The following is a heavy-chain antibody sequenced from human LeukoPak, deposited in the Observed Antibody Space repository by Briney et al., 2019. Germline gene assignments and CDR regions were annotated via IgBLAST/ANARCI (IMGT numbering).Heavy chain of an antibody. J-gene: IGHJ4*02. Sequence: PGGPLRLPCTPSGFPYSSYWMHGVRQAPGRGRVWVSRINSDGSSTSYADSVKGRFTISRDNAKNTLYLQMNSLRAEDTAVYYCARMEDYYFDYWGQGTLVTVSS. CDR2: INSDGSST. CDR1: GFPYSSYW. CDR3: ARMEDYYFDY. V-gene: IGHV3-74*01. D-gene: IGHD3-3*01.